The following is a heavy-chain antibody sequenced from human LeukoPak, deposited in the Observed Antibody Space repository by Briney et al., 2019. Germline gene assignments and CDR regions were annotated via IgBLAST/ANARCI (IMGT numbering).Heavy chain of an antibody. CDR1: GGSFGGYY. CDR3: ARGVWQNWFDP. Sequence: SETLSLTCAVYGGSFGGYYWSWIRQPPGKGLEWIGEINHSGSTNYDPSLKSRVTISVDTSKNQFSLKLSSVTAADTAVYYCARGVWQNWFDPWGQGTLVTVSS. V-gene: IGHV4-34*01. CDR2: INHSGST. J-gene: IGHJ5*02.